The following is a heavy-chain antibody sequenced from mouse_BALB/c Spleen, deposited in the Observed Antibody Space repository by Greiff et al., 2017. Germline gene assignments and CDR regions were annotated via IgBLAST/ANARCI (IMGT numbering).Heavy chain of an antibody. CDR3: ARKDYDHDYFDY. D-gene: IGHD2-4*01. J-gene: IGHJ2*01. CDR2: INPYNGDT. V-gene: IGHV1-20*01. Sequence: EVQLQQSGPELVKPGASVKISCKASGYSFTGYFMNWVKQSHGKSLEWIGRINPYNGDTFYNQKFKGKATLTADKSSSTAYMQLSSLTSENSAVYFCARKDYDHDYFDYWGQGTTLTVSS. CDR1: GYSFTGYF.